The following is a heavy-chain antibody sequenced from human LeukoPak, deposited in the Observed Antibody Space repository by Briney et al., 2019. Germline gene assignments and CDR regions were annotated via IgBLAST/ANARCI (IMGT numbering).Heavy chain of an antibody. CDR2: IIPILGLV. CDR1: GGTFSIYA. V-gene: IGHV1-69*04. J-gene: IGHJ4*02. CDR3: ARGRGSRTGSNGDYLDY. D-gene: IGHD1-1*01. Sequence: SVTVSFKASGGTFSIYAINWVRQAPGQGLEWMGRIIPILGLVNYAQKFQGRVTITADKSTSTGYMDVTSLRSDDTAVYYCARGRGSRTGSNGDYLDYWGQGTLVTVSS.